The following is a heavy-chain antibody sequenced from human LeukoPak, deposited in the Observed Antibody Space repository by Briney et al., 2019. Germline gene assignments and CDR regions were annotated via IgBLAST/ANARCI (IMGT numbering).Heavy chain of an antibody. J-gene: IGHJ4*02. CDR1: GFTFSSYA. D-gene: IGHD3-10*01. Sequence: PGGSLRLSCAASGFTFSSYAMHWVCQAPGKGLEWVAVISYDGSNKYYADSVKGRFTISRDNSKNTLYLQMNSLRAEDTAVYYCARGCHRITMVRGVYDWGQGTLVTVSS. CDR3: ARGCHRITMVRGVYD. V-gene: IGHV3-30*01. CDR2: ISYDGSNK.